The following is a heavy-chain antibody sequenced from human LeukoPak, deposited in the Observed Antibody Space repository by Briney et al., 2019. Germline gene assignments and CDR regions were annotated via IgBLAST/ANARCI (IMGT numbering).Heavy chain of an antibody. Sequence: ASETLSLTCAVYGGSFSGYYWSWIRQPPGKGLEWIGEINHSGSTNYNPSLKSRVTISVDMSKNQFSLKLSSVTAADTAVYYCARGGGRRNYGFDYWGQGTLVTVSS. CDR3: ARGGGRRNYGFDY. J-gene: IGHJ4*02. V-gene: IGHV4-34*01. CDR1: GGSFSGYY. CDR2: INHSGST. D-gene: IGHD4-17*01.